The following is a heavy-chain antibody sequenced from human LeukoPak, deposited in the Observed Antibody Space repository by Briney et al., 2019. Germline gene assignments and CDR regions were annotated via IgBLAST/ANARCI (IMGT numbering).Heavy chain of an antibody. CDR1: GYTFTNYW. Sequence: GESLKISCTGSGYTFTNYWIAWVRHMPGKGLEWMGAIYPGDSDTRYTPSFQGQVTISADKSSSTAYLQWSSLKASDTAMYYCAGRALNDTGSFDYWGQGTLVTVSS. CDR3: AGRALNDTGSFDY. V-gene: IGHV5-51*01. J-gene: IGHJ4*02. CDR2: IYPGDSDT. D-gene: IGHD3-10*01.